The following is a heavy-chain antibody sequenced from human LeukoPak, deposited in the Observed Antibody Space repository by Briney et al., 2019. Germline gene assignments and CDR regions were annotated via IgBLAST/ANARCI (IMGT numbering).Heavy chain of an antibody. D-gene: IGHD3-16*02. Sequence: GGSLRLSCTASGFTFGDYGMSWVRQAPGKGLEWVSFIRGKAYGGTTEYAASVKGRFTISRDDSKSIAYLQMNSLKTEDTALYYCTRVRGSFYVWGSYRYHFDYWGQGTLVTVSS. J-gene: IGHJ4*02. CDR3: TRVRGSFYVWGSYRYHFDY. CDR2: IRGKAYGGTT. V-gene: IGHV3-49*04. CDR1: GFTFGDYG.